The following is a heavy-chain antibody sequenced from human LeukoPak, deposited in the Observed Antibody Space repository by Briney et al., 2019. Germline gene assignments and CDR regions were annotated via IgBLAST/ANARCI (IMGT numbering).Heavy chain of an antibody. CDR2: IYYSGST. J-gene: IGHJ6*02. CDR3: ARSPDTSFPLRYYYYYYGMDV. Sequence: PSETLSLTCTVSGGSISSYYWSWIRQPPGKGLEWIGYIYYSGSTNYNPSLKSRVTISVDTTKNQFSLKLSSVTAADTAVYYCARSPDTSFPLRYYYYYYGMDVWGQGTTVTVSS. CDR1: GGSISSYY. D-gene: IGHD3-3*01. V-gene: IGHV4-59*08.